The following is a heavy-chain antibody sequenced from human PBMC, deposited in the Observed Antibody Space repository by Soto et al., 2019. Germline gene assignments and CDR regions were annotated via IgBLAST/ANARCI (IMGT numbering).Heavy chain of an antibody. J-gene: IGHJ4*02. V-gene: IGHV1-69*12. D-gene: IGHD5-12*01. CDR2: IVPIVDTS. Sequence: QVQLVQSGAEVRQPASSVKVSCKTSGGTFSSYAISWVRQAPGQGLEWMGGIVPIVDTSTYAQKFQGRVTITADESTSTVYMELSSLRSDDTAVYYCVIVVAIPGYPDNWGQGTPVTVS. CDR1: GGTFSSYA. CDR3: VIVVAIPGYPDN.